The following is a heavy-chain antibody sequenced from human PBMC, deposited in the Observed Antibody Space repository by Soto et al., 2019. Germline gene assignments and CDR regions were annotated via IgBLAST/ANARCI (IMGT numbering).Heavy chain of an antibody. Sequence: PGQSLKISCKGSGYSFTSYWIGWVRQMPGKGLEWMGVIYPGDSDTRYSPSFQGQVTISADKSISTAYLQWSSLKASDTAMYYCARLSRSSAYDSYGIDVRGQRTTVSVSS. D-gene: IGHD6-6*01. CDR1: GYSFTSYW. V-gene: IGHV5-51*01. J-gene: IGHJ6*01. CDR2: IYPGDSDT. CDR3: ARLSRSSAYDSYGIDV.